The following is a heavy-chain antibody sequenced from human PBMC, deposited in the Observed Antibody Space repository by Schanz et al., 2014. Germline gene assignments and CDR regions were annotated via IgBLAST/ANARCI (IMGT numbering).Heavy chain of an antibody. Sequence: QVQLVQSGAEVKKPGASVKVSCKASGYTFTSYGISWVRQAPGQGLEWMGWISVYNHNKEYDQKFQGRVTMTTDTSTSTAYMALTDLRSDDTAVYYCARSAGRDFWSGYYTRFDYWRQGTLVTVSS. CDR1: GYTFTSYG. D-gene: IGHD3-3*01. CDR2: ISVYNHNK. V-gene: IGHV1-18*01. CDR3: ARSAGRDFWSGYYTRFDY. J-gene: IGHJ4*02.